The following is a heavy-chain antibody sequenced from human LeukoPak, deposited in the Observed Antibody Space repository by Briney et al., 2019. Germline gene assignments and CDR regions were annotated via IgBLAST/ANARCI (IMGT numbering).Heavy chain of an antibody. CDR1: GFTFGDSY. Sequence: GGSLRLSCAASGFTFGDSYMTWIRQAPGKGLEWVSFISNSGDTIYYADSVKGRFTTSRDNAMSSLYLQMNSLRAEDTAVYYCGRGHWGLDYWGQGTLVTVSS. J-gene: IGHJ4*02. D-gene: IGHD7-27*01. V-gene: IGHV3-11*04. CDR2: ISNSGDTI. CDR3: GRGHWGLDY.